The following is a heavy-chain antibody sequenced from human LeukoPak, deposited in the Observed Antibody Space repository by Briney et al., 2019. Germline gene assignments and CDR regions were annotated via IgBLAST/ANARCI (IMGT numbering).Heavy chain of an antibody. J-gene: IGHJ4*02. CDR1: GFTFSSYW. CDR2: IKQDGSEK. V-gene: IGHV3-7*03. CDR3: ARLTTVVTHIDY. D-gene: IGHD4-23*01. Sequence: GGSLRLSCAASGFTFSSYWMSWVRQAPGKGLEWVANIKQDGSEKYYVDSVKGRFTISRDNAKNSLYLQMNSLKASDTAMYYCARLTTVVTHIDYWGQGTLVTVSS.